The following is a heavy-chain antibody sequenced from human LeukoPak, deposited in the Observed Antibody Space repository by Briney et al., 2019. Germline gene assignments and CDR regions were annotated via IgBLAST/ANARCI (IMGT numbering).Heavy chain of an antibody. CDR3: ARDPRQLYYFDY. Sequence: GRSLRLSCAASGFTFSSYAMHWVRQAPGEGLEWVAVISYDGSNKYYADSVRGRFTISRDNSKNTLYLQMNSLRAEDTAVYYCARDPRQLYYFDYWGQGTLVTVSS. V-gene: IGHV3-30-3*01. CDR1: GFTFSSYA. D-gene: IGHD6-6*01. CDR2: ISYDGSNK. J-gene: IGHJ4*02.